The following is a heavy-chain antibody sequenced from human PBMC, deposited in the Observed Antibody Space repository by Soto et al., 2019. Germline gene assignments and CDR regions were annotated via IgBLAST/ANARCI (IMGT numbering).Heavy chain of an antibody. Sequence: ASVQVSCKASGYTFTGYDMHWVRQAPGQGLEWMGWINPNSGGTNYAQKFQGWVTMTRDTSISTAYMELSSLRSEETAVYYCARELTAMNASTDYWGQGNLVAVSS. CDR3: ARELTAMNASTDY. V-gene: IGHV1-2*04. J-gene: IGHJ4*02. CDR2: INPNSGGT. D-gene: IGHD5-18*01. CDR1: GYTFTGYD.